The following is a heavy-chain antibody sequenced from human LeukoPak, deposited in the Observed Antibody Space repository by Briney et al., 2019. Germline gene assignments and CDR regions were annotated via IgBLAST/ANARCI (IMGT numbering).Heavy chain of an antibody. J-gene: IGHJ3*02. V-gene: IGHV6-1*01. CDR1: GDNVSSNSAA. Sequence: SQTLSLTCAISGDNVSSNSAAWNWIRQSPSRGLEWLGRTYYRSKWYNDYAVSVNSRITINSDTSKNQFSLQLNSVTLEDTAVYYCVRGGQGDGYSADDAFDIWGQGTMVTVSS. D-gene: IGHD5-24*01. CDR2: TYYRSKWYN. CDR3: VRGGQGDGYSADDAFDI.